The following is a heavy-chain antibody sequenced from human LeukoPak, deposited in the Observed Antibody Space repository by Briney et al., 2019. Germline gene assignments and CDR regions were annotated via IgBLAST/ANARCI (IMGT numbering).Heavy chain of an antibody. CDR3: AKGGNYYGSGDDAFDI. CDR2: ISWNSGSI. Sequence: SLRLSCAASGFTFDDYAMHWVRQAPGKGLEWVSGISWNSGSIVYADSVKGRFTISRDNAKNSLYLQMNSLRAEDMALYYCAKGGNYYGSGDDAFDIWGQGTMVTVSS. D-gene: IGHD3-10*01. V-gene: IGHV3-9*03. J-gene: IGHJ3*02. CDR1: GFTFDDYA.